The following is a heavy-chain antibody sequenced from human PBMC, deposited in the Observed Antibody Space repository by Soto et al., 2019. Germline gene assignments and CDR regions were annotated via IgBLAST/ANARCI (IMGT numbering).Heavy chain of an antibody. D-gene: IGHD6-13*01. V-gene: IGHV3-7*01. Sequence: EVQLVESGGGLVQPGGSLRLSCVDSGFTFSSYWMSWVRQAPVKGLEWVGNIKQDGSEENYVDSLKGRFTISRDNAKNSMYLQMNNLRAEDTAVYYCARIAATGRGWDVWGQGTTVVVSS. CDR2: IKQDGSEE. J-gene: IGHJ6*02. CDR3: ARIAATGRGWDV. CDR1: GFTFSSYW.